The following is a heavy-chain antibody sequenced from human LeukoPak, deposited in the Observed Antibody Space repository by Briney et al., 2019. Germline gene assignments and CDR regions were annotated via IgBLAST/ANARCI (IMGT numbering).Heavy chain of an antibody. J-gene: IGHJ4*02. CDR1: GFTFSSYE. Sequence: GGSLRLSCAASGFTFSSYEMNWVRQAPGKGLEWVSYISSSGSTIYYADSVKGRFTISRDSAKNSLYLQMNSLRAEDTAVYYCSKPYYESSGYSDYWGQGTLVTVSS. CDR2: ISSSGSTI. V-gene: IGHV3-48*03. CDR3: SKPYYESSGYSDY. D-gene: IGHD3-22*01.